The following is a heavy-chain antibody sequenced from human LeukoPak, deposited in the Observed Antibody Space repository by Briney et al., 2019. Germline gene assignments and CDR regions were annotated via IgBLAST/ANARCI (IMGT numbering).Heavy chain of an antibody. CDR1: GFTFSNAW. D-gene: IGHD3-3*01. CDR2: IKSKTDGGTT. V-gene: IGHV3-15*07. CDR3: TKGGYYDFWSGYYTGYYFDY. J-gene: IGHJ4*02. Sequence: GGSLRLSCAASGFTFSNAWMNWVRQAPGKGLEWVGRIKSKTDGGTTDYAAPVKGRFTTSRDDSKNTLYLQMNSLKTEDTAVYHCTKGGYYDFWSGYYTGYYFDYWGQGTLVTVSS.